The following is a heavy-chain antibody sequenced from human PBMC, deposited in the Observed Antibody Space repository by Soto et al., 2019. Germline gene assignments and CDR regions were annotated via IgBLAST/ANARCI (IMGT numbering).Heavy chain of an antibody. J-gene: IGHJ6*03. CDR2: ISSSSSYI. Sequence: GGSLRLSCAASGFTFSSYSMNWVRQAPGKGLEWVSSISSSSSYIYYADSVKGRFTISRDNAKNSLYLQMNSLRAEDTAVYYCARDGLVVPAATPKYYYYYYYMDVWGKGTTVTVSS. V-gene: IGHV3-21*01. CDR3: ARDGLVVPAATPKYYYYYYYMDV. CDR1: GFTFSSYS. D-gene: IGHD2-2*01.